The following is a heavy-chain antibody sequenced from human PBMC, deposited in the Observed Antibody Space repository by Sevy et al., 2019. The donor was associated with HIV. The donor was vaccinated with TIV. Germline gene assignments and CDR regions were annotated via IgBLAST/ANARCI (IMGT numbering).Heavy chain of an antibody. CDR2: ITSSSSFI. J-gene: IGHJ6*02. CDR1: GFTFRSYS. Sequence: GGSLRLSCAASGFTFRSYSMNWVRQAPGRGLEWVSSITSSSSFIFYAESVKGRFTISRDNAKNSLFLQMNSLRADDTAVYYCARPTSGLSEYEPLDNARFYGMDVWGQGTTVTVSS. CDR3: ARPTSGLSEYEPLDNARFYGMDV. D-gene: IGHD1-20*01. V-gene: IGHV3-21*01.